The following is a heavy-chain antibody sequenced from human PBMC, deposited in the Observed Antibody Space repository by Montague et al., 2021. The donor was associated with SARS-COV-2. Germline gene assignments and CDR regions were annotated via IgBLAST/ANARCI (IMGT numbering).Heavy chain of an antibody. D-gene: IGHD5-24*01. J-gene: IGHJ5*02. Sequence: SETLSLTCSVSGHSIWSSDWWTWVRQPPGKGLEWIGEIYHSGSTTYNPSLKSRVTISVDTSKNQFSLKLLSSVTAADTAVYYCARDRRRWLQLNNWFDPWGQGTLVTVSS. CDR2: IYHSGST. CDR1: GHSIWSSDW. V-gene: IGHV4-4*02. CDR3: ARDRRRWLQLNNWFDP.